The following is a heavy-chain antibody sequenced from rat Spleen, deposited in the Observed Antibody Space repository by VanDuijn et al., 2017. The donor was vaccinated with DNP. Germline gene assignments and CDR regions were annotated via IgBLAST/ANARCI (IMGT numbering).Heavy chain of an antibody. Sequence: EVQLQESGPGLVKPSQSLSLTCSVTGYSITSSYRWNWIRKFPGNKLEWMGYINSAGSTNYNPSLKSRISITRETSKNQFFLQVNSVTTEDTATYYCARGGITTAFDYWGQGVMVTVSS. J-gene: IGHJ2*01. CDR1: GYSITSSYR. CDR3: ARGGITTAFDY. V-gene: IGHV3-3*01. CDR2: INSAGST. D-gene: IGHD1-1*01.